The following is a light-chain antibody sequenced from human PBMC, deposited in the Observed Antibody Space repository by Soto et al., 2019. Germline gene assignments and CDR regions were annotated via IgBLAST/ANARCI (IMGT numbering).Light chain of an antibody. J-gene: IGKJ3*01. Sequence: EIVLTQSPGTLFWSPGERATLSCRASRSITSNYLAWYQQRPGQAPRPLIYGISNRATGAPDRFSGSGSGTEFTLTIDRLEPEDFGVYYCQDYGSSPFTFGPGTKVDIK. V-gene: IGKV3-20*01. CDR2: GIS. CDR1: RSITSNY. CDR3: QDYGSSPFT.